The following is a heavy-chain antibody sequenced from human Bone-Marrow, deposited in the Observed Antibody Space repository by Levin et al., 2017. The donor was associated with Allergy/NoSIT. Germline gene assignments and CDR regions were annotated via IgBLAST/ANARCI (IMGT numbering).Heavy chain of an antibody. D-gene: IGHD3-3*01. CDR2: IWYDGSNK. Sequence: QSGESLKISCAASGFTFSSYGMHWVRQAPGKGLEWVAVIWYDGSNKYYADSVKGRFTISRDNSKNTLYLQMNSLRAEDTAVYYCARDLWSGKYYYYGMDVWGQGTTVTVSS. J-gene: IGHJ6*02. CDR1: GFTFSSYG. V-gene: IGHV3-33*01. CDR3: ARDLWSGKYYYYGMDV.